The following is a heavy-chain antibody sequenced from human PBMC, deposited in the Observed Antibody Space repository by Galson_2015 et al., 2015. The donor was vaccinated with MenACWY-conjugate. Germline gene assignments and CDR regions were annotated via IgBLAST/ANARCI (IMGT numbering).Heavy chain of an antibody. D-gene: IGHD1-26*01. V-gene: IGHV5-51*01. CDR1: GYSFTNYW. CDR3: ARHPPGGRGMDV. Sequence: QSGAEVTKPGESLTLSCTGSGYSFTNYWIAWVRQMPGKGLEWVGLIDPVNSNIRYSPSFQGQVTISADESISTAYLQWSSLKASDTSTYYCARHPPGGRGMDVWGRRTTVTVSS. J-gene: IGHJ6*02. CDR2: IDPVNSNI.